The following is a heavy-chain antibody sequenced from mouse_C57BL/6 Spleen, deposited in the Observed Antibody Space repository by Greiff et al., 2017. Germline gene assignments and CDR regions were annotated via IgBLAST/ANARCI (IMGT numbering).Heavy chain of an antibody. Sequence: EVKVEESGGGLVKPGGSLKLSCAASGFTFSDYGMHWVRQAPEKGLEWVAYISSGSSTIYYADTVKGRFTISRDNAKNTLFLQMTSLRSEDTAMYYCARSSNYAFFFDYWGQGTTLTVSS. V-gene: IGHV5-17*01. CDR1: GFTFSDYG. J-gene: IGHJ2*01. CDR3: ARSSNYAFFFDY. D-gene: IGHD2-5*01. CDR2: ISSGSSTI.